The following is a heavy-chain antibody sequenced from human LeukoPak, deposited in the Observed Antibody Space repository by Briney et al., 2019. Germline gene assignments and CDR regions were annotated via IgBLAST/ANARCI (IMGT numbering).Heavy chain of an antibody. CDR3: ARGVAGVYFYYYMDV. J-gene: IGHJ6*03. Sequence: ASVKVFCKASGGTFTGYYMHWVRQAPGQGLEWMGWINPNNGDTHYAQKFQGTVTMTRDTSISTAYMELSSLRSDDTAVYYCARGVAGVYFYYYMDVWGKGTTVTVSS. D-gene: IGHD1-14*01. V-gene: IGHV1-2*02. CDR2: INPNNGDT. CDR1: GGTFTGYY.